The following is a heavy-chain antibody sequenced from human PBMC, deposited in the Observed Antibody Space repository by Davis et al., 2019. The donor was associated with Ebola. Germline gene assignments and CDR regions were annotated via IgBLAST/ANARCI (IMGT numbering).Heavy chain of an antibody. Sequence: GESLKISCAASGFIFRSYVMSWVRQAPGKGLEWVSTLGTSADTYYADSVKGRFTISRDNSKNTLYLQMNGLRVEDTAVYFCVKDTSNIWFDIWGQGTMITVSS. V-gene: IGHV3-23*01. CDR1: GFIFRSYV. D-gene: IGHD1-26*01. CDR3: VKDTSNIWFDI. CDR2: LGTSADT. J-gene: IGHJ3*02.